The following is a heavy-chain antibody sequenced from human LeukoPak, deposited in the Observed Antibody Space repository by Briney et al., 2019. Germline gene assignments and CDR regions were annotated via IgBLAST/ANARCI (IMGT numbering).Heavy chain of an antibody. D-gene: IGHD3-22*01. V-gene: IGHV1-18*01. CDR3: ARLNYYDSSGYYYVVDY. CDR1: GYTFTSYD. CDR2: MNPNSGNT. J-gene: IGHJ4*01. Sequence: ASVKVSCKASGYTFTSYDINWVRQATGQGLEWMGWMNPNSGNTNYAQKLQGRVTMTTDTSTSTAYMELRSLRSDDTAVYYCARLNYYDSSGYYYVVDYWGQGTLVTVSS.